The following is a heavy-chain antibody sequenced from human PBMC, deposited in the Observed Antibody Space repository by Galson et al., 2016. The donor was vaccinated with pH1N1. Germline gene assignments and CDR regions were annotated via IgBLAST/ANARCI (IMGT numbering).Heavy chain of an antibody. J-gene: IGHJ6*02. CDR3: AKSPLFDGDYVGMDV. CDR2: ISYDGSNK. D-gene: IGHD4-17*01. CDR1: GFTFSTYG. Sequence: LRLSCAASGFTFSTYGMHWVRQAPGEGLEWVAVISYDGSNKYYADSVKGRFTISRDNSKNTLYLQMNSLRAEDTAVYYCAKSPLFDGDYVGMDVWGQGTTVTVSS. V-gene: IGHV3-30*18.